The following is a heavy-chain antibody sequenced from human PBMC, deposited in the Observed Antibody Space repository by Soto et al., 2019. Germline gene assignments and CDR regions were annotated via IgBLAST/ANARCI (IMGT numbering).Heavy chain of an antibody. V-gene: IGHV4-59*01. CDR1: GGCMSSYY. D-gene: IGHD2-15*01. CDR3: ARADPDSSVGY. CDR2: ISYSGST. Sequence: SQTLSLTCTVSGGCMSSYYWTWLRQSPGRGLEWIGYISYSGSTYYNPALKSRVTISADTSKNQFSLRMNSMIAADTAVYYCARADPDSSVGYWGRGTLVTVSS. J-gene: IGHJ4*02.